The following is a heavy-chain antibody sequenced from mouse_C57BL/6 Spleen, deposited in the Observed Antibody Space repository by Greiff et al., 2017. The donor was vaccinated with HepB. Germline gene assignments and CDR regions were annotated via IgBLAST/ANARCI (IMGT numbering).Heavy chain of an antibody. J-gene: IGHJ2*01. D-gene: IGHD2-5*01. V-gene: IGHV5-4*01. CDR3: AREDYSNFLFDY. Sequence: EVKLMESGGGLVKPGGSLKLSCAASGFTFSSYAMSWVRQTPEKRLEWVATISDGGSYTYYPDNVKGRFTISRDKAKNNLYLQMSHLKSEDTAMYYCAREDYSNFLFDYWGQGTTLTVSS. CDR2: ISDGGSYT. CDR1: GFTFSSYA.